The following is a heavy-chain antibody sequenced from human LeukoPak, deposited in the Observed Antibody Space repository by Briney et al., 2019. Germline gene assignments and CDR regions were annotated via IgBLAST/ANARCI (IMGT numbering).Heavy chain of an antibody. D-gene: IGHD3-10*01. CDR3: AKRGGYYGSGSYWPYYYYGMDV. CDR2: ISGSGGST. Sequence: GGSLRLSCAASGFTFSSYAMSWVRQAPGKGLEWVSAISGSGGSTYYADSVKGRFTISRDNSKNTLYLQMNSLRAEDKAVYYCAKRGGYYGSGSYWPYYYYGMDVWGQGTTVTVSS. J-gene: IGHJ6*02. CDR1: GFTFSSYA. V-gene: IGHV3-23*01.